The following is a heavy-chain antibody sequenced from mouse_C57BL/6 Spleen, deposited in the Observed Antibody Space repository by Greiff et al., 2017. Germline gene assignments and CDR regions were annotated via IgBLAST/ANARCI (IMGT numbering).Heavy chain of an antibody. CDR3: ARSPYDYEFAY. CDR1: GFTFSSYA. CDR2: ISDGGSYT. J-gene: IGHJ3*01. Sequence: EVNLVESGGGLVKPGGSLKLSCAASGFTFSSYAMSWVRQTPEKRLEWVATISDGGSYTYYPDNVKGRFTISRDNAKNNLYLQMSHLKSEDTAMYYCARSPYDYEFAYWGQGTLVTVSA. V-gene: IGHV5-4*03. D-gene: IGHD2-4*01.